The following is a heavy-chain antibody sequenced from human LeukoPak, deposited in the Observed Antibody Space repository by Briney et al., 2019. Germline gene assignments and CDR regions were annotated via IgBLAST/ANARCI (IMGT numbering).Heavy chain of an antibody. D-gene: IGHD5-12*01. CDR2: IYSSGST. CDR1: GGSISSYH. Sequence: SETLSLTCTVSGGSISSYHWSWIRQPPGKGLQWIGFIYSSGSTNYNPSLKSRVTISLDTSKNQFSLRVSSVTSADTAVYYCARGNSGYDYAFDIWGQGTMDTVSS. V-gene: IGHV4-59*01. CDR3: ARGNSGYDYAFDI. J-gene: IGHJ3*02.